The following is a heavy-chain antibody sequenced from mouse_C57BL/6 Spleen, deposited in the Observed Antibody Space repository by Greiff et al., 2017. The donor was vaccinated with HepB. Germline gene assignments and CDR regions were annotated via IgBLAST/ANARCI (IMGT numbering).Heavy chain of an antibody. D-gene: IGHD1-1*01. Sequence: QVQLQQPGAELVKPGASVKMSCKASGYTFTSYWITWVKPRPGQGLEWIGDIYPGSGSTNYNEKFKSKATLTVDTSSSTAYMQLSSLTSEDSAVYYCARSGTTVVATPFDYWGQGTTLTVSS. CDR3: ARSGTTVVATPFDY. CDR2: IYPGSGST. CDR1: GYTFTSYW. J-gene: IGHJ2*01. V-gene: IGHV1-55*01.